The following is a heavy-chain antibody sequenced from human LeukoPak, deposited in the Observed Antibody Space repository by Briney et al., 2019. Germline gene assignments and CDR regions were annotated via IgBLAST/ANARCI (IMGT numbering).Heavy chain of an antibody. CDR3: AKDRAFIVVVTAIPDY. CDR2: ISNSAI. Sequence: GGSLRLSCATSGFTFTNYGMNWVRQAPGKGLEWVSYISNSAILYADSVKGRFTISRDNARNSLYLQMNSLRAEDTAVYYCAKDRAFIVVVTAIPDYWGQGTLVTVSS. J-gene: IGHJ4*02. D-gene: IGHD2-21*02. CDR1: GFTFTNYG. V-gene: IGHV3-48*01.